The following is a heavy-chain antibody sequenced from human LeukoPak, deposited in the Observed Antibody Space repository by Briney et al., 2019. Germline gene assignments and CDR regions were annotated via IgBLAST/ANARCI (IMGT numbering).Heavy chain of an antibody. D-gene: IGHD2-15*01. CDR1: GGTFSSYA. CDR2: SIPIFGTA. J-gene: IGHJ4*02. CDR3: ARDPGGYCSGGSCFVPYYFDY. Sequence: SVKVSCKASGGTFSSYAISWVRQAPGQGLEWRGRSIPIFGTANYEHKFQGRVTITTDESTSTAYLELSSLRSEDTAVYYCARDPGGYCSGGSCFVPYYFDYWGQGTLVTVSS. V-gene: IGHV1-69*05.